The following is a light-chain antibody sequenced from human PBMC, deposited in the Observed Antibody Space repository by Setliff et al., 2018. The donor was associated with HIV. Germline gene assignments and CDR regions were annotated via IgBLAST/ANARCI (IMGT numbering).Light chain of an antibody. CDR2: EVS. V-gene: IGLV2-14*01. J-gene: IGLJ1*01. Sequence: ALTQPASVSGSPGQSITISCTGTSSDVGGYNYVSWYQQHPGKAPKLMIYEVSNRPSGVSNRFSGSKSGNTASLTISGLQAEDEADYYCSSYTSSSTLFGTGTKVTVL. CDR3: SSYTSSSTL. CDR1: SSDVGGYNY.